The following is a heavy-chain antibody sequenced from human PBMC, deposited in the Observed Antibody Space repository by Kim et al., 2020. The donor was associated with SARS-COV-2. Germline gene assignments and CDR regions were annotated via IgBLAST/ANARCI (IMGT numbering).Heavy chain of an antibody. CDR3: ASGRLQGGMEV. J-gene: IGHJ6*02. D-gene: IGHD2-15*01. CDR1: GFFLSTDS. V-gene: IGHV3-21*01. Sequence: GGSLRLSCVGSGFFLSTDSMHWVRQAPGKGLEWVSSISGDSRNIYYADSVKGRLTVSRDNAKKSLYLKMNNLGAEDTAIYYCASGRLQGGMEVWGQGTKVTVSS. CDR2: ISGDSRNI.